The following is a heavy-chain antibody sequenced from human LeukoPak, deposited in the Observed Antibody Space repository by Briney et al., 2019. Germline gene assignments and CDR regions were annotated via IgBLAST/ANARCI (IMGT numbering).Heavy chain of an antibody. CDR2: TKPDGSAE. CDR1: GFTFRNYW. V-gene: IGHV3-7*01. Sequence: PGGSLRLSCAASGFTFRNYWMGWVRQAPGKGLEWVANTKPDGSAEYYADSVRGRFTTSRDNANNFLYLQMNRLRAEDTAVYYCARDAWSVRSYFDYWGQGTLVTVSS. CDR3: ARDAWSVRSYFDY. D-gene: IGHD2-8*01. J-gene: IGHJ4*02.